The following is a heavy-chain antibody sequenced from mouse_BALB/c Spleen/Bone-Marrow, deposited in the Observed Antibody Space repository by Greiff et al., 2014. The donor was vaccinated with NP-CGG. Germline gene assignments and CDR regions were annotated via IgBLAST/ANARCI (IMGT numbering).Heavy chain of an antibody. D-gene: IGHD2-14*01. CDR2: IDPANGNT. V-gene: IGHV14-3*02. CDR3: AQVYDWAMDY. J-gene: IGHJ4*01. CDR1: GFNIKDTY. Sequence: VQLQQSGAELVKPGASVKLSCTASGFNIKDTYMHWVKQRPEQGLEWIGRIDPANGNTKYDPKFQGKATITADTSSNTAYLQLNSLTSEDTAVYYCAQVYDWAMDYWGQGTSVTVSS.